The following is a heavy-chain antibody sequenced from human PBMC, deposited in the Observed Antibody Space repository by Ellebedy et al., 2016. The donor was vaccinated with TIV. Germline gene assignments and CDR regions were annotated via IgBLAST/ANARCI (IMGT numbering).Heavy chain of an antibody. CDR3: ARLGGGSYHSHDDY. Sequence: GESLKISCTASGYIFTDNWIGWVRQMPGKGLEWMGITSPGDSDTIYNPSFQGHVTISADKTISTAYLQWSSLKASATDMYSCARLGGGSYHSHDDYWGQGTLVTVSS. CDR2: TSPGDSDT. CDR1: GYIFTDNW. V-gene: IGHV5-51*01. J-gene: IGHJ4*02. D-gene: IGHD1-26*01.